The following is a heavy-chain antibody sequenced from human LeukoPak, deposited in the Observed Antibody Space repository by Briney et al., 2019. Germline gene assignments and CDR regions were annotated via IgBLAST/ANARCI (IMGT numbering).Heavy chain of an antibody. CDR2: ISGSGGST. V-gene: IGHV3-23*01. Sequence: GGSLRLSCAASGFTFSSYAMSWVRQAPGKGLAWVSAISGSGGSTYYADSVKGRFTISRDNSKNTLYLQMNSLRAEDTAVYYCAKSRGPPPYYFDYWGQGTLVTVSS. CDR1: GFTFSSYA. J-gene: IGHJ4*02. CDR3: AKSRGPPPYYFDY. D-gene: IGHD6-19*01.